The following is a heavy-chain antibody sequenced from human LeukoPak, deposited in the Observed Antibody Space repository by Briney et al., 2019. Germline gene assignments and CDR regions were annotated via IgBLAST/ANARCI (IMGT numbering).Heavy chain of an antibody. CDR3: AKDRDYYGSGSICDY. Sequence: PGGSLRLSCAASGFTFSSNGMHWVRQAPGKGLEWVAFIRYDGSNKYYADSVKGRFTISRDNSKNTLYLQMNSLRAEDTAVYYCAKDRDYYGSGSICDYWGQGTLVTVSS. CDR1: GFTFSSNG. J-gene: IGHJ4*02. CDR2: IRYDGSNK. V-gene: IGHV3-30*02. D-gene: IGHD3-10*01.